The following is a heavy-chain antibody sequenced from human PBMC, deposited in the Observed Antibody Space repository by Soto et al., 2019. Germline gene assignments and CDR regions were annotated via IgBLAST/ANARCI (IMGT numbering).Heavy chain of an antibody. CDR1: GDSISSGNKY. J-gene: IGHJ6*02. D-gene: IGHD3-16*01. V-gene: IGHV4-30-4*01. Sequence: SETLSLTCTVSGDSISSGNKYWSWIRQAPGKGLEWIGYIFSSATTYYNPSLKSRLTMSLDTSQNQFSLRLASVTDADSAVYYCARVPSPFDYYYAMDVWGQGTTVTVSS. CDR3: ARVPSPFDYYYAMDV. CDR2: IFSSATT.